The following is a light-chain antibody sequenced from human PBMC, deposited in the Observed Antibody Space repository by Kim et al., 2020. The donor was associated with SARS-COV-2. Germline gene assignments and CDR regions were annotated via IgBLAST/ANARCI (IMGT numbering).Light chain of an antibody. V-gene: IGKV1-9*01. CDR1: QDIRYH. CDR2: AAS. CDR3: QQYNFYPRT. Sequence: AAVGERVTITCRASQDIRYHLAWYQHNPDKATKLLIYAASTLQTGGPSRFSGSGSGTEFTLTISSLQPEDFATYFCQQYNFYPRTFGQGTKVDIK. J-gene: IGKJ1*01.